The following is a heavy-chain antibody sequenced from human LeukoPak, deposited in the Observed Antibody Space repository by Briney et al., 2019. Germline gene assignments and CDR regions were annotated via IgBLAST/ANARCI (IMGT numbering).Heavy chain of an antibody. CDR1: GGSISSGGYY. CDR3: ARGQYYDFWSGYYTQYYYYGMDV. J-gene: IGHJ6*02. D-gene: IGHD3-3*01. CDR2: IYYSGST. Sequence: SQTLSLTCTVSGGSISSGGYYWSWIRQHPGKGLEWIGYIYYSGSTYYNPSLKSRVTISVDTSKNQFSLKLSSVTAADTALYYCARGQYYDFWSGYYTQYYYYGMDVWGQGTTVTASS. V-gene: IGHV4-31*03.